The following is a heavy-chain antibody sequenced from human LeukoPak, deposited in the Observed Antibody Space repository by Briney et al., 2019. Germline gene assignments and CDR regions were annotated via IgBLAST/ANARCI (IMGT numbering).Heavy chain of an antibody. Sequence: GGSLRLSCAASGFTVSDFWMIWIRQAPGRGLEWVGHIRTKSEGATTQYAAPVKGRFTVSRDDSKNTVYLQMDSLQSDDTAVYYCVRRWFDPWGQGALVTVSS. V-gene: IGHV3-15*01. CDR3: VRRWFDP. J-gene: IGHJ5*02. CDR1: GFTVSDFW. CDR2: IRTKSEGATT.